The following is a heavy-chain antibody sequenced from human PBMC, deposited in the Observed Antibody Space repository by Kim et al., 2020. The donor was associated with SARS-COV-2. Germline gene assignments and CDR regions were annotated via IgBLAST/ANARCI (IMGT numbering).Heavy chain of an antibody. CDR1: GFTFSAFY. CDR3: TSTTRIPDP. CDR2: ISGSGSDI. V-gene: IGHV3-11*04. J-gene: IGHJ5*02. D-gene: IGHD2-2*01. Sequence: GGSLRLSCAASGFTFSAFYMSWFRQAPGKGLECVSYISGSGSDIEYGDSVRGRFTISRDNAKNSLYLQMNSLKADDTAVYYCTSTTRIPDPWRHGTLVTV.